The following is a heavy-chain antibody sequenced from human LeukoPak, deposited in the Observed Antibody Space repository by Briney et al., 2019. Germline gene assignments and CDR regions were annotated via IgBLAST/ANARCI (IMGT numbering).Heavy chain of an antibody. V-gene: IGHV1-3*01. Sequence: GASVKVSCKASGYTFTSYAMHWVRQAPGQRLEWMGWINAGNGNTKYSQKFQGRVTITRDTSASTAYMELSSLRAEDTAVYYCARGLYLKYGMDVWGQGTTVTVSS. J-gene: IGHJ6*02. D-gene: IGHD2-8*01. CDR3: ARGLYLKYGMDV. CDR2: INAGNGNT. CDR1: GYTFTSYA.